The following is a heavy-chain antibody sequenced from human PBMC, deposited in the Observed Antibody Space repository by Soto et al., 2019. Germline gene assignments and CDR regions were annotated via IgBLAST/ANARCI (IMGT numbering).Heavy chain of an antibody. Sequence: GESLKISCKGSGYSFTSYWIGWVRQMPGKGLEWMGIIYPGDSDTRYSPSFQGQVTISADKSISTAYLQWSSLKASDTAMFYFARHSGVAAAGTGGMDVWGQGTTVTVSS. CDR3: ARHSGVAAAGTGGMDV. D-gene: IGHD6-13*01. J-gene: IGHJ6*02. CDR2: IYPGDSDT. CDR1: GYSFTSYW. V-gene: IGHV5-51*01.